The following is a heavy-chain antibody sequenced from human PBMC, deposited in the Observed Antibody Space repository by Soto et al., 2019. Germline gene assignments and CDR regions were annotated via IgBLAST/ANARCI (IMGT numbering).Heavy chain of an antibody. CDR1: GFSLSTSGVG. CDR2: IDCDDDK. J-gene: IGHJ6*03. CDR3: AHRRGVEGVPAAMHRKRRYYYYNMDV. V-gene: IGHV2-5*02. Sequence: SGPTRVNPTQTLTPTCTFSGFSLSTSGVGVGWIRQPSGKALVLLARIDCDDDKRYSQSLKSRLTSTSDTSKNQVVLTMTNMDPVDTATYYCAHRRGVEGVPAAMHRKRRYYYYNMDVWGKGT. D-gene: IGHD2-2*01.